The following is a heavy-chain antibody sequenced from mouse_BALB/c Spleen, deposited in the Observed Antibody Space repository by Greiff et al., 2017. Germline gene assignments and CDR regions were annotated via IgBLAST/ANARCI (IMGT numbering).Heavy chain of an antibody. J-gene: IGHJ2*01. V-gene: IGHV5-17*02. CDR2: ISSGSSTI. CDR1: GFTFSSFG. Sequence: EVQGVESGGGLVQPGGSRKLSCAASGFTFSSFGMHWVRQAPEKGLEWVAYISSGSSTIYYADTVKGRFTISRDNPKNTLFLQMTSLRSEDTAMYYCARSAYYYGSSPYYFDYWGQGTTLTVSS. D-gene: IGHD1-1*01. CDR3: ARSAYYYGSSPYYFDY.